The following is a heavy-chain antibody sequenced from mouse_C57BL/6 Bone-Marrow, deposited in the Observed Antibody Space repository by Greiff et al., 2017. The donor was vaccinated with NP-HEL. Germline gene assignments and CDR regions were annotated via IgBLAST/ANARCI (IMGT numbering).Heavy chain of an antibody. CDR2: IDPSDSYT. CDR3: ARTGHHFPYYFHY. Sequence: QVQLQQPGAELVMPGASVKLSCKASGYTFTSYWMHWVKQRPGQGLEWIGEIDPSDSYTNYNQKFKGKSTLTVDKSSSTAYLQLSSLTSEDSAVYYCARTGHHFPYYFHYSGQGTTLTVSS. J-gene: IGHJ2*01. CDR1: GYTFTSYW. V-gene: IGHV1-69*01.